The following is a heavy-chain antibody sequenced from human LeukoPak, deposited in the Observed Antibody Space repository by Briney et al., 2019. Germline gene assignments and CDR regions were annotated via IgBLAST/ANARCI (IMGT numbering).Heavy chain of an antibody. CDR1: GFTFSSYE. CDR3: AKVLVGPTAPYYFDY. J-gene: IGHJ4*02. V-gene: IGHV3-23*01. Sequence: GGSLRLSCAASGFTFSSYEMNWVRQAPGKGLEWVSTISGSGGGTNYADSVKGRFTISRDNSKNTLYLQMNSLRAEDTAVYYCAKVLVGPTAPYYFDYWGQGTLVTVSS. D-gene: IGHD1-26*01. CDR2: ISGSGGGT.